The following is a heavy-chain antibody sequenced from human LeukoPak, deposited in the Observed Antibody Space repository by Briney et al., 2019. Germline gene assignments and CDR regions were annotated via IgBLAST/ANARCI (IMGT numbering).Heavy chain of an antibody. J-gene: IGHJ4*02. V-gene: IGHV1-2*02. D-gene: IGHD4-23*01. CDR2: INPHSGGT. CDR3: ARAYDYGGDRNYFDH. CDR1: GYTFSHYY. Sequence: GASVKVSCKASGYTFSHYYMHWVRQGPGQGLEWMGWINPHSGGTNFAQKFQGRVTMTRDTSINTAYMEVSTLRSDDTAVYYCARAYDYGGDRNYFDHWGRGTLVTVSS.